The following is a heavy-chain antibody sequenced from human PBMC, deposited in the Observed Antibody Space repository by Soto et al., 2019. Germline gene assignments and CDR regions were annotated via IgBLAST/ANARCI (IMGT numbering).Heavy chain of an antibody. CDR1: GFTFSTYS. J-gene: IGHJ6*02. V-gene: IGHV3-48*01. D-gene: IGHD4-17*01. CDR2: ISSSSTTI. Sequence: GGSLRLSCAASGFTFSTYSMNWVRQAPGRGLEWVSYISSSSTTIFYTDSVKGRFTISRDNAKNSLYLQMNSLRAEDTAVYYCAKDCGDYYHYYGMDVWGQGTTVTVSS. CDR3: AKDCGDYYHYYGMDV.